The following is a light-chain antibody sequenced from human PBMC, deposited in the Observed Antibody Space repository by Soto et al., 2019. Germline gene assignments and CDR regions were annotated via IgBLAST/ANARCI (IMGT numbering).Light chain of an antibody. J-gene: IGKJ1*01. Sequence: EIVMTQSPATLSVSPGGRATLSCRASQSISDTLAWYQQKPGQAPRLLIHDASTRATGVPARISGSGSGTEFTLTISSLQSEDFAVYYCQQYHKWRTFGQGTKVDIK. V-gene: IGKV3-15*01. CDR1: QSISDT. CDR2: DAS. CDR3: QQYHKWRT.